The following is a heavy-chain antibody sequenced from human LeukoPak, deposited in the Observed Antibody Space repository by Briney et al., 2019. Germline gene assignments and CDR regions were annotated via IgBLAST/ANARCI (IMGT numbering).Heavy chain of an antibody. J-gene: IGHJ5*02. V-gene: IGHV4-59*01. CDR2: IYYSGST. D-gene: IGHD2-2*01. CDR1: GGSISPYY. Sequence: PSETLSLTCTVSGGSISPYYWNWIRQPPGKGLEWIGYIYYSGSTNYHPSLKSRVTISVDTSKNQFSLKLSSVTAADTAVYYCARGHYNENYPLHWFDPWGQGTLVTVSS. CDR3: ARGHYNENYPLHWFDP.